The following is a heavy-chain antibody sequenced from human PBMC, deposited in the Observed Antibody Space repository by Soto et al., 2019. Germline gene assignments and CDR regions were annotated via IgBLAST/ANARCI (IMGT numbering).Heavy chain of an antibody. CDR3: AKEPRRDGYNLDWYFDL. V-gene: IGHV3-30*18. J-gene: IGHJ2*01. Sequence: GGSLRLSCAASGFTFSSYGMHWVRQAPGKGLEWVAVISYDGSNKYYADSVKGRFTISRDNSKNTLYLQMNSLRAEDTAVYYCAKEPRRDGYNLDWYFDLWGRGTLVTVSS. CDR1: GFTFSSYG. CDR2: ISYDGSNK. D-gene: IGHD5-12*01.